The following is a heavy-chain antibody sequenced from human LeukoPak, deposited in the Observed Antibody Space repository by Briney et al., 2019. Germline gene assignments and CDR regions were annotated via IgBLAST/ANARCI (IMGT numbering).Heavy chain of an antibody. CDR1: GFTFSSSA. D-gene: IGHD6-13*01. Sequence: GGSLRLSCAASGFTFSSSAMSWVRQVPGKGLEWVSYISSSSSTIYHADSVKGRFTISRDNAKSSRYLQMNSLRAEDTAVYYCARAGITTTGPLFQHWGQGTLVTVSS. V-gene: IGHV3-48*01. CDR2: ISSSSSTI. J-gene: IGHJ1*01. CDR3: ARAGITTTGPLFQH.